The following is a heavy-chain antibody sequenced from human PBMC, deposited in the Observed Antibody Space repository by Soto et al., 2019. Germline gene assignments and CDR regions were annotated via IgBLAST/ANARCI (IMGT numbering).Heavy chain of an antibody. CDR3: ARVLWERLFDY. V-gene: IGHV4-31*02. D-gene: IGHD1-26*01. Sequence: SETLSLTCTVSGGSISSGGYYWSWLRQHPGKGLEWIGYIYYSGSTYYNPSLKSRVTISVDTSKNQFSLKLSSVTATDTAVYYCARVLWERLFDYWGQGALVTVSS. J-gene: IGHJ4*02. CDR1: GGSISSGGYY. CDR2: IYYSGST.